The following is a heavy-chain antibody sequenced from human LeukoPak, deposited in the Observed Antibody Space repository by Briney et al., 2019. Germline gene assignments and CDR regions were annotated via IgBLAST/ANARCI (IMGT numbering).Heavy chain of an antibody. V-gene: IGHV4-34*01. D-gene: IGHD4-11*01. CDR3: ARGVLAYSNYIHNWFDP. CDR1: GGSFSSYY. J-gene: IGHJ5*02. CDR2: INHSGST. Sequence: PSETLSLTCAVYGGSFSSYYLSWIRQSPGKGLEWIGEINHSGSTNYNPSLKNRVTISVDTSKNQFSLKLSSVTAADTAVYYCARGVLAYSNYIHNWFDPWGQGTLVTVFS.